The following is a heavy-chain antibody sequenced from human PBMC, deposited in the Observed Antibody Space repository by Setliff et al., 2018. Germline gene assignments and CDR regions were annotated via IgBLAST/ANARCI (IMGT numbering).Heavy chain of an antibody. V-gene: IGHV4-61*09. J-gene: IGHJ3*02. CDR1: GGSISSGSYY. D-gene: IGHD2-15*01. CDR2: IYTSGST. Sequence: SETLSLTCTVSGGSISSGSYYWSWIRQPAGSGLEWIGHIYTSGSTNYNPSLKSRVTISVDTSKNQFSLKLNSVTAADTAVYYCARLPGYCNGGNCYGYYTFDIWGQGTMVTVSS. CDR3: ARLPGYCNGGNCYGYYTFDI.